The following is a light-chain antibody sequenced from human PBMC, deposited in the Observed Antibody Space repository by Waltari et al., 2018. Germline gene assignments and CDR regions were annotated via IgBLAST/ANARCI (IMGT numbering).Light chain of an antibody. Sequence: IVMTQSPNSLAVSLGERATIHCKSSQSVLYSSNNKNYLAWYQQKPGQPPKLLIYWASTRESGVPDRFSGSGSGTEFTLTISSLQAEDVAVYYCQQYYGTPLWTFGQGTKVEIK. CDR2: WAS. CDR3: QQYYGTPLWT. J-gene: IGKJ1*01. V-gene: IGKV4-1*01. CDR1: QSVLYSSNNKNY.